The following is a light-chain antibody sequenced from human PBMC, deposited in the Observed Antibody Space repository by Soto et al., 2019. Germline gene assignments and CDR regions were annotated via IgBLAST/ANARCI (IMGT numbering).Light chain of an antibody. CDR2: GAS. CDR1: QSVSNNY. CDR3: QQYGSSGT. Sequence: EILLTQSPGTLSLSPSERATLSCRASQSVSNNYLAWYQQKPGQAPRLLIYGASNRATGIPDRFSGSGSGTDFTLTISRVEPEDFAVYYCQQYGSSGTFGQGTKVDIK. V-gene: IGKV3-20*01. J-gene: IGKJ1*01.